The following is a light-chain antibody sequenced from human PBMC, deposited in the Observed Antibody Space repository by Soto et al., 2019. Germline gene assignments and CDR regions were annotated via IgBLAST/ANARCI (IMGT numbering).Light chain of an antibody. Sequence: DIQMTQSPSTLSASVGDRVTITCRASQNIGSSLAWYQHRPEKAPKLLIFDASTLQTGVPSRFSGSGFGTEFTLTITGLQPDDFATYYCQQHNDYSAVTFGQGTKLEIK. J-gene: IGKJ2*01. CDR1: QNIGSS. CDR3: QQHNDYSAVT. CDR2: DAS. V-gene: IGKV1-5*01.